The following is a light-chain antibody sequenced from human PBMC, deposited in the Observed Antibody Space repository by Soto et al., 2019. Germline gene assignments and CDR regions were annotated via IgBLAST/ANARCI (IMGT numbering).Light chain of an antibody. CDR2: DAS. CDR3: QQSYSTPYT. J-gene: IGKJ2*01. CDR1: QPISSW. V-gene: IGKV1-5*01. Sequence: DIQMTQSPSTLSASVGDRVTITCRASQPISSWLAWYQQKPGKAPQLLIYDASGLENGVPSRFSGRGSGTEFTLTISSLQPEDFATYYCQQSYSTPYTFGQGTKLEIK.